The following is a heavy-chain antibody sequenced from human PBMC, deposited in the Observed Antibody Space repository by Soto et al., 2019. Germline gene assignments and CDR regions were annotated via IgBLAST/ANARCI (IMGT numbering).Heavy chain of an antibody. V-gene: IGHV5-51*01. Sequence: PGESLKISCKGSGYNFATYWIAWVRQLPGKGPEWMGIIYPGDSDTSYSPSFQGQVTISVDKSISTAYLQWNRLKASDTAMYYCARRGYSYGLDVWGQGTKVTVSS. CDR1: GYNFATYW. CDR3: ARRGYSYGLDV. CDR2: IYPGDSDT. D-gene: IGHD5-18*01. J-gene: IGHJ6*02.